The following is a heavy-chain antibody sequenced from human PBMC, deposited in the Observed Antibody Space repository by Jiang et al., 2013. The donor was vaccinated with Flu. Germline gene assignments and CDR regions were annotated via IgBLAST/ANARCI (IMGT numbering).Heavy chain of an antibody. D-gene: IGHD6-19*01. CDR2: IIPILGIA. CDR1: GGTFSSYT. J-gene: IGHJ4*02. Sequence: GAEVRKPGSSVKVSCKASGGTFSSYTISWVRQAPGQGLEWMGRIIPILGIANYAQKFQGRVTITADKSTSTAYMELSSLRSEDTAVYYCARVFGTDSSGWYGDYWGQGTLVTVSS. CDR3: ARVFGTDSSGWYGDY. V-gene: IGHV1-69*02.